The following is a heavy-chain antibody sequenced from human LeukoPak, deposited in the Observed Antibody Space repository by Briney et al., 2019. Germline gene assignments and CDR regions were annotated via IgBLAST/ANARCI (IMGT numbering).Heavy chain of an antibody. V-gene: IGHV3-48*03. CDR3: ARDPLPYYDILTGPY. D-gene: IGHD3-9*01. J-gene: IGHJ4*02. CDR1: GFTFSSYE. Sequence: GGSLRLSCAASGFTFSSYEMNWVRQAPGKGLEWVSYIGSSGSTIYYADSVKGRFTISRDNAKNSLYLQMNSLRAEDTAVYYCARDPLPYYDILTGPYWGQGTLVTVSS. CDR2: IGSSGSTI.